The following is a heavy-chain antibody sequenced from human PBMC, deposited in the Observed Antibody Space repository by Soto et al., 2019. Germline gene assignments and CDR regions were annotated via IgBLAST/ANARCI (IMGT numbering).Heavy chain of an antibody. D-gene: IGHD5-12*01. CDR3: ARDKGGYDSNCDY. V-gene: IGHV4-31*03. CDR1: GGSISSGGYY. CDR2: IYYSGST. Sequence: SETLSLTCTVSGGSISSGGYYWSWIRQHPGKGLEWIGYIYYSGSTYYNPSLKSRVTISVDTSKNQFSLKLSSVTAADTAVYYCARDKGGYDSNCDYWGQGTMVTVSS. J-gene: IGHJ4*02.